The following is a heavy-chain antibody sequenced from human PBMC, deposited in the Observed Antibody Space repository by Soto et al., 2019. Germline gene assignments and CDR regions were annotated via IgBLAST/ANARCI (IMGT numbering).Heavy chain of an antibody. CDR1: GYTFTSYD. V-gene: IGHV1-8*01. J-gene: IGHJ6*02. Sequence: QVQLVQSGAEVKKPGASVKVSCKASGYTFTSYDINWVRQATGQGLEWMGWMNPNRGNTGYAQKFQGRDTMTRNTSISTAYMELSSLRSEDTAVYYCARRGYSSSWYYYYYYGMDVWGQGTTVTVSS. CDR2: MNPNRGNT. CDR3: ARRGYSSSWYYYYYYGMDV. D-gene: IGHD6-13*01.